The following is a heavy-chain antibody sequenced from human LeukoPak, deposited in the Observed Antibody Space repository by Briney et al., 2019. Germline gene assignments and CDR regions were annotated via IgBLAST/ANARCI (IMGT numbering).Heavy chain of an antibody. CDR1: GFTFSTYT. V-gene: IGHV3-21*01. CDR2: IPASGTYS. D-gene: IGHD1-14*01. CDR3: LRGDNRDY. Sequence: PGGSLRLSCAASGFTFSTYTMNWVRQAPGKGLEWVSSIPASGTYSHHADSVKGRFTISRDNAKNSLYLVMYNLRAEDTAVYYCLRGDNRDYWGQGTLVTVSS. J-gene: IGHJ4*02.